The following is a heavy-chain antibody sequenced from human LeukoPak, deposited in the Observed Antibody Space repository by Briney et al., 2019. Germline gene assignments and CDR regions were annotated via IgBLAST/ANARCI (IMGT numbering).Heavy chain of an antibody. CDR1: GFTFSSYG. CDR3: AKDSDPGYSSSWPFDY. Sequence: GGSLRLSCAASGFTFSSYGMHWVRQAPGKGLEWVAFIRYDGSNKYYADSVKGRFTISRDNSKNTLYLQMNSLRAEDTAVYYCAKDSDPGYSSSWPFDYWGQGTLVTVSS. V-gene: IGHV3-30*02. CDR2: IRYDGSNK. D-gene: IGHD6-13*01. J-gene: IGHJ4*02.